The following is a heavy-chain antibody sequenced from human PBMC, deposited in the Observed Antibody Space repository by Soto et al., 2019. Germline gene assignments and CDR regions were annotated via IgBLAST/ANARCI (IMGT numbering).Heavy chain of an antibody. CDR3: ATNYDSSGYYFHY. CDR2: ISSSGSTI. D-gene: IGHD3-22*01. J-gene: IGHJ4*02. V-gene: IGHV3-11*01. Sequence: GGSLRLSCAASGFTFSDYYMSWIRQAPGKGLEWVSYISSSGSTIYYADSVKGRFTISRDNAKNSLYLQMNSLRAEDTAVYYCATNYDSSGYYFHYWGQGTLVNVSS. CDR1: GFTFSDYY.